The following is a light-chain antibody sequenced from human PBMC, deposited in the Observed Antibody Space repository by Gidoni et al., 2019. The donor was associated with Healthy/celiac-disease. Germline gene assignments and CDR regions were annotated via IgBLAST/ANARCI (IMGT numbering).Light chain of an antibody. CDR2: AAS. CDR3: QQSYSTPPYT. Sequence: DIQMTQSPSSLSASVGDRVTITYRASQRISSYLNWYQQKQGKAAKLLIYAASSLQSGVPSRFSGSGSGTDVTLTISSLQHEDFATYYCQQSYSTPPYTFGQGTKLEIK. CDR1: QRISSY. V-gene: IGKV1-39*01. J-gene: IGKJ2*01.